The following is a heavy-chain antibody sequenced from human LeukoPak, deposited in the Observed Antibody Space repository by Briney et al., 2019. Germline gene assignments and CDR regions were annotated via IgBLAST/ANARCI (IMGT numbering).Heavy chain of an antibody. V-gene: IGHV1-69-2*01. J-gene: IGHJ4*02. Sequence: ASVKVSCKVSGYTFTDYYMRWVQQAPGKGLEWMGLVDPEDGETIYAEKFQGRVTITADTSTDTAYMELSSLRSEDTAVYYCATDQNRRGGEGYWGQGTLVTVSS. CDR2: VDPEDGET. CDR3: ATDQNRRGGEGY. D-gene: IGHD2-15*01. CDR1: GYTFTDYY.